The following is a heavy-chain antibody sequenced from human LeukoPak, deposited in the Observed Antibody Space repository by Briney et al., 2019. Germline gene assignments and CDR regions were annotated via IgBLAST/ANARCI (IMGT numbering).Heavy chain of an antibody. D-gene: IGHD6-19*01. CDR2: IYYSGST. Sequence: SETLSLTCTVSGGSISSYYWSWIRQPPGKGLEWIGYIYYSGSTNYNPSLKSRVTISVDTSKNQFSLKLSSVTAADTAVYYCARVLAVAGYYYYYYGMDVWGQGTTVTVSS. CDR1: GGSISSYY. V-gene: IGHV4-59*01. CDR3: ARVLAVAGYYYYYYGMDV. J-gene: IGHJ6*02.